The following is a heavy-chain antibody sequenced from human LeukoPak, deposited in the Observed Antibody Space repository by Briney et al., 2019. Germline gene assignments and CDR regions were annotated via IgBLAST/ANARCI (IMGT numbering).Heavy chain of an antibody. CDR2: IKSKSNGGTT. V-gene: IGHV3-15*01. CDR3: VADLPGTNSPYFDY. CDR1: GFTFNAAW. Sequence: GGSLRLSCAASGFTFNAAWMSWVRQAPGKGLEWVGRIKSKSNGGTTYFAAPVKDRFAISRDDSKHTVNLQMDSLRTEDTGVYYCVADLPGTNSPYFDYWGQGPWSPSPQ. D-gene: IGHD4/OR15-4a*01. J-gene: IGHJ4*02.